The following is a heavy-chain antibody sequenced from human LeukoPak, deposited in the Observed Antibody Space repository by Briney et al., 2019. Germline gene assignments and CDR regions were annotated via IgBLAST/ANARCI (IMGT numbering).Heavy chain of an antibody. Sequence: PGGSLRLSCEGSGFTFSNYAMSWVRQAPGKGPEWVSGISASGGRTHYADSVKGRFTISRDNSKNTLYLQMNSLRVDDMAVYYCAKRLGDPRAFDYWGQGTLVTVSS. D-gene: IGHD2-21*02. J-gene: IGHJ4*02. CDR1: GFTFSNYA. V-gene: IGHV3-23*01. CDR3: AKRLGDPRAFDY. CDR2: ISASGGRT.